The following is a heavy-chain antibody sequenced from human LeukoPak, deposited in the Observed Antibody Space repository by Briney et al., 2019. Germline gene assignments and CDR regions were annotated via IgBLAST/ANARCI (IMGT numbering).Heavy chain of an antibody. Sequence: SETLSLTCSVSGGSVRSDISHWSWIRQPPGKGLEWIAYVHYSGSASYNPSLERRVTISLDKSQNQFSLELTSVTAADTAVYYCARNRGWYATDVWGQGAAVTVSS. CDR1: GGSVRSDISH. D-gene: IGHD6-19*01. CDR2: VHYSGSA. CDR3: ARNRGWYATDV. V-gene: IGHV4-61*01. J-gene: IGHJ6*02.